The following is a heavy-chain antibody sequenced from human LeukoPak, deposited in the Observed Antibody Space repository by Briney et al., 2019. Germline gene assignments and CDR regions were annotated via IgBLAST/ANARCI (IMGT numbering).Heavy chain of an antibody. J-gene: IGHJ4*02. V-gene: IGHV1-69*13. Sequence: GASVKVSCKASGGTFSSYAMSWVRQAPGQGLEWMGGIIPIFGTANYAQKFQGRVTITADESTSTAYMELSSLRSEDTAVYYCARGIIAAAALVYFDYWGQGTLVTVSS. D-gene: IGHD6-13*01. CDR3: ARGIIAAAALVYFDY. CDR2: IIPIFGTA. CDR1: GGTFSSYA.